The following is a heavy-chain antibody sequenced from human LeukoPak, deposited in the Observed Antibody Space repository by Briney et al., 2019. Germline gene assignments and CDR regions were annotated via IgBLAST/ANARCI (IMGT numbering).Heavy chain of an antibody. CDR1: GGSISSYY. CDR3: MGYATATASFDY. D-gene: IGHD2-2*01. CDR2: IYYSGST. V-gene: IGHV4-59*08. J-gene: IGHJ4*02. Sequence: SETLSLTCTVSGGSISSYYWSWIRQPPGKGLEWIGYIYYSGSTNYNPSLKSRVTISVDTSKNQFALKLRSVTAADTAVYYCMGYATATASFDYWGQGTLVTVSS.